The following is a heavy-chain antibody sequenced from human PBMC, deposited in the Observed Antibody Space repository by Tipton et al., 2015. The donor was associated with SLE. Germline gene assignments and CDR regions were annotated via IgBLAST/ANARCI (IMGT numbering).Heavy chain of an antibody. J-gene: IGHJ6*04. CDR2: ISSSGGT. D-gene: IGHD3-3*01. CDR3: ARDLDFWSGFDV. CDR1: GGSVSSHY. V-gene: IGHV4-59*02. Sequence: TLSLTCTVSGGSVSSHYWSWIRQPPGKGLEWIGYISSSGGTNYNPSLRSRLSISVDTLQNQFSLRLSSVTAADTAVYYCARDLDFWSGFDVWGKGTTVTVSS.